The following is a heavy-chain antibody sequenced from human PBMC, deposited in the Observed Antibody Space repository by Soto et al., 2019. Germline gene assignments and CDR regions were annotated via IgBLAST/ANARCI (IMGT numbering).Heavy chain of an antibody. Sequence: PGECLKISCAASGFTFRDHYMDCVRPAPGKGLEWVGRSRNKANSHTAQYAASVKGRFTISRDDSKNSRYLQMNSLETEDSAVYYCVRGGGGGSYTMDVWGQGTTVTVSS. CDR2: SRNKANSHTA. CDR3: VRGGGGGSYTMDV. D-gene: IGHD1-26*01. J-gene: IGHJ6*02. CDR1: GFTFRDHY. V-gene: IGHV3-72*01.